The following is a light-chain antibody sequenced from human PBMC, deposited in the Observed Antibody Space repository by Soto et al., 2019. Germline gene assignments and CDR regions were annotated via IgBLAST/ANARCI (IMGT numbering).Light chain of an antibody. CDR1: SSDVGGYNY. CDR3: SSYTTSNTRQIV. Sequence: QSALTQPASGSRSPGQSITISSAGTSSDVGGYNYVSWYQHHPGKAPKLIIYDVTNRPSGVSNPFSGSKSGNTASLTISGLQPQDEADYYCSSYTTSNTRQIVFGTGTKLTVL. V-gene: IGLV2-14*03. J-gene: IGLJ1*01. CDR2: DVT.